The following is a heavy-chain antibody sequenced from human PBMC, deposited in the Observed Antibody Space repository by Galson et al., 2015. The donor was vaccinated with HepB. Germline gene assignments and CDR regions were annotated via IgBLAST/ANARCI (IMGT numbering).Heavy chain of an antibody. CDR3: ARQRFSGYDPLDY. D-gene: IGHD5-12*01. Sequence: QSGAEVKKPGESLRISCKASGYSFTNYWISWVRQMPGKGLEWMGRIDPSDSYTNYSPSFQGHVTISADKSISTSYLQWSSLRPSDTALYYCARQRFSGYDPLDYWGQGTLVTVSS. V-gene: IGHV5-10-1*01. CDR1: GYSFTNYW. J-gene: IGHJ4*02. CDR2: IDPSDSYT.